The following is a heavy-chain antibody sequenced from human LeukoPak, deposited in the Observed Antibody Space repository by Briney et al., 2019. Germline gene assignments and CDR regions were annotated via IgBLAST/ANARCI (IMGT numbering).Heavy chain of an antibody. CDR2: INHSGST. J-gene: IGHJ4*02. CDR3: ARRRRAIYGSPFGY. V-gene: IGHV4-34*01. Sequence: SETLSLTCAVYGGSFSGYYWSWIRQPPGKGLEWIGEINHSGSTNYNPSLKSRVTISVDTSKNQFSLKLSSVTAADTAVYYCARRRRAIYGSPFGYWGQGTLVTVSS. D-gene: IGHD3-10*01. CDR1: GGSFSGYY.